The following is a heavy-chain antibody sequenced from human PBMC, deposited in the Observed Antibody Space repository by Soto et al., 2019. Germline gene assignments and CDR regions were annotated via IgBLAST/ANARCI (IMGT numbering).Heavy chain of an antibody. J-gene: IGHJ5*02. V-gene: IGHV1-18*01. D-gene: IGHD2-2*01. CDR2: ISAYNGNT. CDR1: GYTFTSYG. CDR3: ARSDDSCSSTGCYGETFDP. Sequence: GASVKVSCKASGYTFTSYGISWVRQAPGQGLEWMGWISAYNGNTTYAQKLQGRVTMTTDTSTSTGYMELRSLRSDDTAVYYCARSDDSCSSTGCYGETFDPWGQGTLVTVSS.